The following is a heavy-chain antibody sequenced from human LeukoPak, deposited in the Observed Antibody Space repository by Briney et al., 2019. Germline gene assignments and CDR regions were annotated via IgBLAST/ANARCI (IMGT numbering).Heavy chain of an antibody. CDR1: GGSISSYY. J-gene: IGHJ4*02. CDR2: IYTSGRT. V-gene: IGHV4-4*07. CDR3: ARTLYYYDSSGYYRSHYFDY. D-gene: IGHD3-22*01. Sequence: PSETLSLTCTVSGGSISSYYWSWIRQPAGKGLEWIGRIYTSGRTNYNPSLKSRVTMSVDTSKNQFSLKLSSVTAADTAVYYCARTLYYYDSSGYYRSHYFDYWGQGTLVTVSS.